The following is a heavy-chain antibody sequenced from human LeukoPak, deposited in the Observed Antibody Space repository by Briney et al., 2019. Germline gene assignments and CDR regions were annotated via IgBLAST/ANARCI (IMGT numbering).Heavy chain of an antibody. CDR1: GYTLTSYA. CDR2: INAGNGNT. CDR3: ARDSSGWYGDYFDY. Sequence: ASVKVSCKASGYTLTSYAMHWVRQAPGQRLEWMGWINAGNGNTKYSQEFQGRVTITRDTSASTAYMELSSLRSEDMAVYYCARDSSGWYGDYFDYWGQGTLVTVSS. V-gene: IGHV1-3*03. J-gene: IGHJ4*02. D-gene: IGHD6-19*01.